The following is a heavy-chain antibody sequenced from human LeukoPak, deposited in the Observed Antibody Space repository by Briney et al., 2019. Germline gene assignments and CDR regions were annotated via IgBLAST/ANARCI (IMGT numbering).Heavy chain of an antibody. Sequence: GGSLRLSCAASGFAFGTYGMHWVRQTPGKGLEWVAVIWYDGTYKYYADSVKGRFTISRDNSKKTLYLQMNRLRAEDTAVFYCAKDRMGATYVLDSRGQGALVTVSS. CDR2: IWYDGTYK. J-gene: IGHJ4*02. D-gene: IGHD1-26*01. CDR3: AKDRMGATYVLDS. CDR1: GFAFGTYG. V-gene: IGHV3-33*06.